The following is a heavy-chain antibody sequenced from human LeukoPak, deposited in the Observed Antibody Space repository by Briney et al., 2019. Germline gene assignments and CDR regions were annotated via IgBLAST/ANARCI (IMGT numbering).Heavy chain of an antibody. CDR3: ARDTGSGSLHY. D-gene: IGHD3-10*01. V-gene: IGHV1-69*13. CDR1: GGTFSSYA. Sequence: SVKVSCKASGGTFSSYAISWVRQAPGQGLEWMGGIIPIFGTANYAQKFQGRVTITADESTSTAYMELSSLRSEDTALYYCARDTGSGSLHYWGQGTLVTVSS. CDR2: IIPIFGTA. J-gene: IGHJ4*02.